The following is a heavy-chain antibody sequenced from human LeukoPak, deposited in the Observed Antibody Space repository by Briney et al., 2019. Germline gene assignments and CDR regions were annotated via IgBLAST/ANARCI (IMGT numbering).Heavy chain of an antibody. CDR3: ARDRDGFDY. CDR1: XXLSXYE. V-gene: IGHV3-48*03. Sequence: XXLSXYEMNXVRQAQGKGLEGVSYISSTGSTIYYADSVKGRFTISRDNAKNSLYLQMNSLRAEDTAVYYCARDRDGFDYWGQGTLVTVSS. J-gene: IGHJ4*02. D-gene: IGHD3-10*01. CDR2: ISSTGSTI.